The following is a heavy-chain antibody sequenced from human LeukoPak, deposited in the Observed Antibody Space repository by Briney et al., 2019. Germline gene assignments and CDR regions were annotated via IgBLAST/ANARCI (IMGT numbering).Heavy chain of an antibody. CDR2: IKQDGSEK. CDR1: GFTFSSYA. Sequence: GGSLRLSCAASGFTFSSYAMSWVRQAPGKGLEWVANIKQDGSEKYYVDSVKGRFTISRDNAKNSLYLQMNSLRAEDTAVYYCAREVMITFGGVTHRAYYFDYWGQGTLVTVSS. D-gene: IGHD3-16*01. V-gene: IGHV3-7*01. J-gene: IGHJ4*02. CDR3: AREVMITFGGVTHRAYYFDY.